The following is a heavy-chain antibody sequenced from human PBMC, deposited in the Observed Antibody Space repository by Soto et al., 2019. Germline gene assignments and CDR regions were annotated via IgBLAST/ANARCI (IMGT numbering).Heavy chain of an antibody. CDR3: ARRAFGSSRSFDI. Sequence: GGSLRLSCTGSGFAFSSHPMSWVRQAPERGLEWVSGISDGGDLTYNADSVRGRFTISRDNSKNTLFLQTNSLRVEDTAVYYCARRAFGSSRSFDIWGQGTMVTVSS. CDR1: GFAFSSHP. V-gene: IGHV3-23*01. CDR2: ISDGGDLT. D-gene: IGHD6-6*01. J-gene: IGHJ3*02.